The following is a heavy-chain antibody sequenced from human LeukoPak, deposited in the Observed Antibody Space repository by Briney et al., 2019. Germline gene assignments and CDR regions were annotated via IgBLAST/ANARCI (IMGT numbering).Heavy chain of an antibody. Sequence: TLSLTCTVSGGSISSGGYYWSWIRQHPGKGLEWIGYIYYSGSTYYNPSLKSRVTISVDTSKNQFSLKLSSVTAADTAVYYCARFSFRGESVVAYPDYWGQGTLVTVSS. CDR2: IYYSGST. J-gene: IGHJ4*02. V-gene: IGHV4-31*03. CDR3: ARFSFRGESVVAYPDY. D-gene: IGHD2-21*01. CDR1: GGSISSGGYY.